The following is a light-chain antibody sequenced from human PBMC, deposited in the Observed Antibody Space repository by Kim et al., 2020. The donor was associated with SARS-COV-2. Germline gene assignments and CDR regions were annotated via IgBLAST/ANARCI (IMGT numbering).Light chain of an antibody. CDR1: NIGGKS. CDR2: DDS. J-gene: IGLJ2*01. CDR3: QVWDSSSDHRVV. Sequence: PGKTARITCGGNNIGGKSVNWYQQKPGQAPVLVVYDDSDRPSGIPERFSGSNSGNTATLTISRVEAGDEADYYCQVWDSSSDHRVVFGGGTQLTVL. V-gene: IGLV3-21*03.